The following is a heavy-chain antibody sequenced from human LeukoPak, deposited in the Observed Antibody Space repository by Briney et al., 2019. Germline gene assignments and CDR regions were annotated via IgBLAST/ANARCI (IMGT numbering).Heavy chain of an antibody. D-gene: IGHD1-26*01. V-gene: IGHV1-18*01. CDR1: GYTFTSYG. CDR2: ISAYNGNT. J-gene: IGHJ6*03. Sequence: ASVKVSCKASGYTFTSYGISWVRQAPGKGFEWMGWISAYNGNTNYAQKLQGRVTMTTDTSTSTAYMELRSLRSDDTAVYYCARRSGSYSLYDYYYYYMDVWGKGTTVTVSS. CDR3: ARRSGSYSLYDYYYYYMDV.